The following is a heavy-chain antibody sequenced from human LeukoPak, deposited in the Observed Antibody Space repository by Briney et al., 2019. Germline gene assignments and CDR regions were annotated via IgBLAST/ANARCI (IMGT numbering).Heavy chain of an antibody. CDR3: ARYEGSRLNNMDV. Sequence: GASLQISCEASGYIFTNFWIAGVRQMPGKGLEWMGIIYPGDSSVRYNPSFEGQVSFSSDKSSSTAYLQWSSLKASDTAIYFCARYEGSRLNNMDVWGKGTTVTVSS. J-gene: IGHJ6*03. CDR2: IYPGDSSV. D-gene: IGHD3-16*01. V-gene: IGHV5-51*01. CDR1: GYIFTNFW.